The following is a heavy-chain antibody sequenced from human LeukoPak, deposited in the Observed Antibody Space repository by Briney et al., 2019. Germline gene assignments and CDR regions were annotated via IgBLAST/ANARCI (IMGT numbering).Heavy chain of an antibody. V-gene: IGHV3-48*01. J-gene: IGHJ4*02. CDR2: ITSSSSTI. CDR1: GFTFSSYT. CDR3: ASRAPYGY. D-gene: IGHD3-10*01. Sequence: GGSLRLSCAASGFTFSSYTMNWVRQAPGKGLEWVSYITSSSSTIYYADSVKGRFTISRDDAKNSLYLQMNSLRAEDTAVYYCASRAPYGYWGQGTLVTVSS.